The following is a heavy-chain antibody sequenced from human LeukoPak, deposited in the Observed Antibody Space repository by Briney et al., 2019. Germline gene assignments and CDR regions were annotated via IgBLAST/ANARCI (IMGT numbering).Heavy chain of an antibody. Sequence: SETLSLTCTVSGGSISSGDYYWSWIRQPPGKGLEWIGYIYYSGSTYYNPSLKSRVTISVDTSKNQFSLKLSSVTAADTAVYYCARDVGDDYSNYYYFDYWGQGTLVTVSS. CDR1: GGSISSGDYY. J-gene: IGHJ4*02. CDR3: ARDVGDDYSNYYYFDY. D-gene: IGHD4-11*01. CDR2: IYYSGST. V-gene: IGHV4-30-4*01.